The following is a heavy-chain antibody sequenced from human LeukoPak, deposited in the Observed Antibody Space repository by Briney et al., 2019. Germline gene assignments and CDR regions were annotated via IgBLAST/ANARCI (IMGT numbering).Heavy chain of an antibody. V-gene: IGHV4-31*03. CDR1: GGSISSGGYY. CDR3: ARLNIVVVVAATRWFDP. J-gene: IGHJ5*02. D-gene: IGHD2-15*01. CDR2: IYYSGST. Sequence: TLSFICTVSGGSISSGGYYWSWIRQHPGKGLEWIGYIYYSGSTYYNPSLKSRVTISVDTSKNQFSLKLSSVTAADTAVYYCARLNIVVVVAATRWFDPWGQGTLVTVSS.